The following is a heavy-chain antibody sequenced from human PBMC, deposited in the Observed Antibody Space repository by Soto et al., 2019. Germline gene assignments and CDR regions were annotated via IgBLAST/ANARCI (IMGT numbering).Heavy chain of an antibody. J-gene: IGHJ6*03. CDR3: AGGVAARPIAYYYYYYMDV. CDR2: INHSGST. CDR1: GGSFSGYY. V-gene: IGHV4-34*01. Sequence: SETLSLTCAVYGGSFSGYYWSWIRQPPGKGLEWIGEINHSGSTNYNPSLKSRVTISVDTSKNQFPLKLSSVTAADTAVYYCAGGVAARPIAYYYYYYMDVWGKGTTVTVSS. D-gene: IGHD6-6*01.